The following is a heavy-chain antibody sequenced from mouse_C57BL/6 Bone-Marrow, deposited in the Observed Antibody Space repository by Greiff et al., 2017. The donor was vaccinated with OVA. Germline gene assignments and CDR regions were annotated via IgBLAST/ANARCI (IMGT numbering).Heavy chain of an antibody. Sequence: QVQLKQSGAELVKPGASVKMSCKASGYTFTTYPIEWIKQNHGKSLEWIGNFHPYNDDTKYNEKFKGKATLTVEKSSSTVYLELSRLTSDDSAVYYCARHYYGSSPAWFAYWGQGTLVTVSA. D-gene: IGHD1-1*01. CDR3: ARHYYGSSPAWFAY. CDR2: FHPYNDDT. V-gene: IGHV1-47*01. J-gene: IGHJ3*01. CDR1: GYTFTTYP.